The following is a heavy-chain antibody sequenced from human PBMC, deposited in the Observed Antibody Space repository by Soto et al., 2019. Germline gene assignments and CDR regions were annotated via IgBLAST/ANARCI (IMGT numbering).Heavy chain of an antibody. CDR3: ARDLVMDV. V-gene: IGHV1-3*01. CDR2: INAGNGNT. CDR1: GYTFTSYA. Sequence: QVQLVQSGAEVKKPGASVKVSCKASGYTFTSYAMHWVREAPGQRREGMGWINAGNGNTKYSQKFQGRVTITRDTSASPAYMELSSLRSEATAVYYCARDLVMDVWGQGTTVTVSS. D-gene: IGHD2-8*02. J-gene: IGHJ6*02.